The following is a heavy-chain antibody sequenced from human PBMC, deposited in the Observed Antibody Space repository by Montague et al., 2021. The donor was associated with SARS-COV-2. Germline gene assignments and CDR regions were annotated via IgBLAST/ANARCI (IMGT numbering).Heavy chain of an antibody. Sequence: SLRLSCAASGFTFSSYAMHWVRQAPGKGLEWVAVISYDGSNKYYADSVKGRFTISRDNSKNTLYLQMNSLRAEDTAVYYCARDLTYYDSWSGYLGGDNWYYYDGYGMDVWGQGTTVTVSS. CDR2: ISYDGSNK. D-gene: IGHD3-3*01. V-gene: IGHV3-30-3*01. J-gene: IGHJ6*02. CDR1: GFTFSSYA. CDR3: ARDLTYYDSWSGYLGGDNWYYYDGYGMDV.